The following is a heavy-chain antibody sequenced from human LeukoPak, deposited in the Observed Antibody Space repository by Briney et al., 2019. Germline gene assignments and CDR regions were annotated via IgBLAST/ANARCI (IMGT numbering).Heavy chain of an antibody. D-gene: IGHD4-23*01. CDR3: ARDLLIYGGNTGNYYYGMDV. CDR1: GGSISSSSYY. V-gene: IGHV4-39*07. Sequence: PSETLSLTCTVSGGSISSSSYYWGWIRQPPGKGLEWIGSIYYSGSTYYNPSLKSRVTISVDTSKNQFSLKLSSVTAADTAVYYCARDLLIYGGNTGNYYYGMDVWGQGTTVTVSS. CDR2: IYYSGST. J-gene: IGHJ6*02.